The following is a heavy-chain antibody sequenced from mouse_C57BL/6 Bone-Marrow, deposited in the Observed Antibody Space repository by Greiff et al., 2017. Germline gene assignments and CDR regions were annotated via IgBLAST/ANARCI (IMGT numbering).Heavy chain of an antibody. V-gene: IGHV1-69*01. CDR3: ARAYYSNYVDFDY. J-gene: IGHJ2*01. CDR2: IDPSDSYT. Sequence: QVQLQQPGAELVMPGASVKLSCKASGYTFTSYWMHWVKQRPGQGLEWIGEIDPSDSYTNYNQKFKGKSTLTVDKSSSTAYMQLSSLTSEDSAFYYCARAYYSNYVDFDYWGQGTTLTVSS. CDR1: GYTFTSYW. D-gene: IGHD2-5*01.